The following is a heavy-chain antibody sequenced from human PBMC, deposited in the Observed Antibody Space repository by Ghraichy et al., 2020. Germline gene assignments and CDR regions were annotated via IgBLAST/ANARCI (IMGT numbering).Heavy chain of an antibody. V-gene: IGHV4-34*01. CDR1: GGSFSGYY. Sequence: SQTLSLTCAVYGGSFSGYYWSWIRQPPGKGLEWIGEINHSGSTNYNPSLKSRVTISVDTSKNQFSLKLSSVTAADTAVYYCARDRGRYGGILFDYWGQGTLVTVSS. CDR3: ARDRGRYGGILFDY. J-gene: IGHJ4*02. CDR2: INHSGST. D-gene: IGHD6-19*01.